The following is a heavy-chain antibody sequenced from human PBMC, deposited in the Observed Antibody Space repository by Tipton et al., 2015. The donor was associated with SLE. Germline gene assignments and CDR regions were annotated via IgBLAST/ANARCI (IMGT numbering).Heavy chain of an antibody. CDR3: ARDPEGELGDYYYGMDV. V-gene: IGHV4-59*11. Sequence: TLSLTCIVSGGSITSHYWSWVRQPPGKGLEWIGNIYYSGSTNYNPSLKSRVTISVDTSKNQFSLKLSSVTAADTAVYYCARDPEGELGDYYYGMDVWGQGTTVTVSS. CDR1: GGSITSHY. D-gene: IGHD3-10*01. J-gene: IGHJ6*02. CDR2: IYYSGST.